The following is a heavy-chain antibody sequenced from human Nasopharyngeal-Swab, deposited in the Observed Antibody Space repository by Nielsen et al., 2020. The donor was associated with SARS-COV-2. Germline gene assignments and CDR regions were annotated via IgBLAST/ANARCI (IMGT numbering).Heavy chain of an antibody. CDR2: ISFDGNNK. CDR3: ARGHDILAGFASDGLHV. J-gene: IGHJ3*01. Sequence: GESLKISCTASGFTFSSCEMHWVRQAPGQGLEWVAVISFDGNNKYHGASVKGRFTISRDNSKNTIYLQMNSLRAEDTAVYYCARGHDILAGFASDGLHVWGQGTIVTVSS. CDR1: GFTFSSCE. D-gene: IGHD3-9*01. V-gene: IGHV3-30*04.